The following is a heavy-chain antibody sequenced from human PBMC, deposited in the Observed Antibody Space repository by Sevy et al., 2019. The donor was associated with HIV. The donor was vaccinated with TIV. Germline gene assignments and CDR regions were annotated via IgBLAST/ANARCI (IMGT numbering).Heavy chain of an antibody. V-gene: IGHV4-30-4*01. Sequence: SETLSLTCTDSGGSISSGDYYWSWIRQPPGKGLEWIGYIYYSGSTYYNPSLKSRVTISVDTSKNQFSLKLSSVTAADTAVYYCAREMTTSGWFDPWGQGTLVTVSS. J-gene: IGHJ5*02. D-gene: IGHD4-17*01. CDR1: GGSISSGDYY. CDR2: IYYSGST. CDR3: AREMTTSGWFDP.